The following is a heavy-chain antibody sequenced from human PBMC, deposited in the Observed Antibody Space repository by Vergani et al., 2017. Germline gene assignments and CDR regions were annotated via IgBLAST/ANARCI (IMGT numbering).Heavy chain of an antibody. CDR2: INHSGST. J-gene: IGHJ6*02. V-gene: IGHV4-34*01. Sequence: QVQLQQWGAGLLKPSETLSLTCAVYGGSFSGYYWSWIRQPPGKGLEWIGEINHSGSTNYNPSLKSRVTISVDTSKNQFSLKLSSVTAADTAVYYCARDTLVTTIFGVVTSGGMDVWGQETTVTVSS. D-gene: IGHD3-3*01. CDR1: GGSFSGYY. CDR3: ARDTLVTTIFGVVTSGGMDV.